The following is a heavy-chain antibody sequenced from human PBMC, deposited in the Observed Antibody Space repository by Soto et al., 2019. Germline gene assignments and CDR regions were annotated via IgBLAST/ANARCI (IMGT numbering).Heavy chain of an antibody. J-gene: IGHJ4*02. V-gene: IGHV3-74*01. D-gene: IGHD1-26*01. Sequence: EVQLVESGGGLVQPGGSLRLSCAASGFTFSNYWMHWARQAPGKGLVWVSRINSDGISTSYSDSVKGRFTISRDNGKNTLYLQMNSLRAEDTAVYYCARSGSYPRFDYWGQGTLVTVSS. CDR2: INSDGIST. CDR1: GFTFSNYW. CDR3: ARSGSYPRFDY.